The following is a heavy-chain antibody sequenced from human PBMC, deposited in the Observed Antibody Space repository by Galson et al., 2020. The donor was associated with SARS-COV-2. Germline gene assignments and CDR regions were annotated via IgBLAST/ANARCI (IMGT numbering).Heavy chain of an antibody. V-gene: IGHV3-30-3*01. D-gene: IGHD1-26*01. CDR3: ARDSGSYYFDY. Sequence: GGSLRLSCAASGFTFSSYAMHWVRQAPGKGLEWVAVISYDGSNKYYADSVKGRFTISRDNSKNTLYLQMNSLRAEDTAVYYCARDSGSYYFDYWGQGTLVTVSS. CDR2: ISYDGSNK. J-gene: IGHJ4*02. CDR1: GFTFSSYA.